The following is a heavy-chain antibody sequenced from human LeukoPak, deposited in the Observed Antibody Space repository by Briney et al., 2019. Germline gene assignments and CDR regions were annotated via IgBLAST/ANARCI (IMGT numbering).Heavy chain of an antibody. V-gene: IGHV4-61*01. Sequence: TETLSLTCTVSGGSVRSGSYYWSWIRQPPGKGLEWIGYIYYSGSTNYNPSLRSRVTISVDTSKNQFSLKLSSVTAADTAVYYCARGYYGSGSFFDYWGQGTLVTVSS. J-gene: IGHJ4*02. CDR3: ARGYYGSGSFFDY. CDR2: IYYSGST. D-gene: IGHD3-10*01. CDR1: GGSVRSGSYY.